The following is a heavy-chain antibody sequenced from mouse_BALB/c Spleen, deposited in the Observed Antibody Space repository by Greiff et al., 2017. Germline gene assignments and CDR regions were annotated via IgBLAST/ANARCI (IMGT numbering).Heavy chain of an antibody. D-gene: IGHD1-1*02. CDR2: ISSGSSTI. J-gene: IGHJ2*01. Sequence: EVQLVESGGGLVQPGGSRKLSCAASGFTFSSFGMHWVRQAPEKGLEWVAYISSGSSTIYYADTVKGRFTISRDNPKNTLFLQMTSLRSEDTAMYYCARGGGFPFDYWGQGTTLTVSS. CDR1: GFTFSSFG. V-gene: IGHV5-17*02. CDR3: ARGGGFPFDY.